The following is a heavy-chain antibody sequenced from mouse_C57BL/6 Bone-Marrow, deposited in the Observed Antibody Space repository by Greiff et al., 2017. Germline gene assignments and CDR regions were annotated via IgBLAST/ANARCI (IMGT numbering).Heavy chain of an antibody. D-gene: IGHD3-3*01. V-gene: IGHV1-18*01. CDR1: GYTFTDYN. CDR2: INPNNGGT. Sequence: VQLKQSGPELVKPGASVKIPCKASGYTFTDYNMDWVKQSHGKSLEWIGDINPNNGGTIYNQKFKGKATLTVDKSSSTAYMELRSLTSEDTAVYYCARRASSFAYWGQGTLVTVSA. J-gene: IGHJ3*01. CDR3: ARRASSFAY.